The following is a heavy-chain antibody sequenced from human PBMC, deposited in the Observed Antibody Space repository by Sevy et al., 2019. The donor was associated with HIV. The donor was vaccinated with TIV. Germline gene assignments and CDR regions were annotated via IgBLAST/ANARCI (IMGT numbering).Heavy chain of an antibody. CDR3: AKWSELPSSPFDY. J-gene: IGHJ4*02. V-gene: IGHV3-23*01. D-gene: IGHD1-26*01. CDR2: ISGSGGST. CDR1: GFTFSNYA. Sequence: EGSLRLSCAASGFTFSNYAMSWVRQAPGKGLEWVSAISGSGGSTYYADSVKGRFTISRDNSKNTLFLQMNSLRAEDTAVYFCAKWSELPSSPFDYWGQGTLVTVSS.